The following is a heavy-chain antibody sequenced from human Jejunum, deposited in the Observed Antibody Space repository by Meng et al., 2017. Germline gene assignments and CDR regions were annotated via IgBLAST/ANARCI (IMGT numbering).Heavy chain of an antibody. CDR1: SGTNTGHNG. D-gene: IGHD1-7*01. Sequence: QVSLSPAGTGRLSPSSTLSLACAVSSGTNTGHNGWTWFRQAPGKGRIWFGYIHHSGTTNYYPTLKSRVAISTDKSKNQFSLNLFSLSAADTAVYYCATRTRDSFDYWGQGSLVTVSS. CDR3: ATRTRDSFDY. J-gene: IGHJ4*02. CDR2: IHHSGTT. V-gene: IGHV4-4*02.